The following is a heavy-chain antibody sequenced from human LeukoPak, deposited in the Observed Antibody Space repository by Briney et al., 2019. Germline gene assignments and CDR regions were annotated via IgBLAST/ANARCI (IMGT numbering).Heavy chain of an antibody. V-gene: IGHV3-9*03. CDR1: GFTFDDYA. J-gene: IGHJ3*02. Sequence: PGGSLRLSCAASGFTFDDYAMHWVRQAPGKGLEWVSGISWNSGSIGYADSVKGRFTVSRDNAKNSLYLQMNSLRAEDMALYYCAKDIRGHVTYAFDIWGQGTMVTVSS. CDR3: AKDIRGHVTYAFDI. D-gene: IGHD2/OR15-2a*01. CDR2: ISWNSGSI.